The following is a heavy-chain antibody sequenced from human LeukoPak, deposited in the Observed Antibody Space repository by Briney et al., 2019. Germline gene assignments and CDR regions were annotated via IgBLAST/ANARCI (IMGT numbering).Heavy chain of an antibody. D-gene: IGHD4-17*01. V-gene: IGHV3-74*01. J-gene: IGHJ4*02. CDR2: INSDRSST. CDR1: GFTFSNYG. Sequence: GGSLRLSCTASGFTFSNYGMHWVRQAPGKGLVWVSRINSDRSSTSYADSVKGRFTISRDNAKNTLYLQMNSLRAEDTAVFYCVNGESFYGDYGFDYWGQGTLVTVSS. CDR3: VNGESFYGDYGFDY.